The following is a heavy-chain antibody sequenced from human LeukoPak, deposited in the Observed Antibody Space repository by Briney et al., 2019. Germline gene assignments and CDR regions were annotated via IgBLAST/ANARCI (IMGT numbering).Heavy chain of an antibody. CDR2: IEPGDSDT. V-gene: IGHV5-51*01. CDR3: ASSPRHALWFGESRPYYFDY. D-gene: IGHD3-10*01. CDR1: GYSFTSYW. Sequence: GESLKISCKDSGYSFTSYWIGWVRQMPGKGLEWMGIIEPGDSDTRYSPSFQGQVTISADKSISTAYLQWSSLKASDTAMYYCASSPRHALWFGESRPYYFDYWGQGTLVTVSS. J-gene: IGHJ4*02.